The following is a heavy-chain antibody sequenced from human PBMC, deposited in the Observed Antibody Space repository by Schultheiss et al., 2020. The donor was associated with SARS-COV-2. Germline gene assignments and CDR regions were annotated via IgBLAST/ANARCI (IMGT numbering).Heavy chain of an antibody. CDR1: GGSISSYY. CDR2: IYTSGST. Sequence: SETLSLTCTVSGGSISSYYWSWIRQPAGKGLEWIGRIYTSGSTNYNPSLKSRVTMSVDTSKNQFSLKLSSVTAADTAVYYCASGVDSSSPRAFDYWGQGTLVTVSS. CDR3: ASGVDSSSPRAFDY. D-gene: IGHD6-6*01. J-gene: IGHJ4*02. V-gene: IGHV4-4*07.